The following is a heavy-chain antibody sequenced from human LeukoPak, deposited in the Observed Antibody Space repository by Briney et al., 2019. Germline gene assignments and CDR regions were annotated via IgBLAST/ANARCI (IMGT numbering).Heavy chain of an antibody. CDR3: AKAPRGYSSGPSDY. V-gene: IGHV3-23*01. CDR2: ISGSGGST. D-gene: IGHD6-19*01. Sequence: GGSLRLSCAASGFTFGTYAMTWVRQAPGKGLEWVSAISGSGGSTYHADSVKGRFTISRDSSKNTLYLQMNSLRAEDTAVYYCAKAPRGYSSGPSDYWGQGTLVTVSS. CDR1: GFTFGTYA. J-gene: IGHJ4*02.